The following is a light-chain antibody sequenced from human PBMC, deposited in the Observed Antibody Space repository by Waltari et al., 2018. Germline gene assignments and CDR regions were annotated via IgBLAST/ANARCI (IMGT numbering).Light chain of an antibody. J-gene: IGKJ1*01. CDR3: QNHERLPAT. CDR1: TSVGRF. Sequence: EIVLTQSPGTLSLSPGERATLSCRASTSVGRFIVWYQQKPGQAPRLLIYEASRRAPGTPDRFSGSGSGTDFSLTISGLEPEDFAVYYCQNHERLPATFGQGTKVEIK. V-gene: IGKV3-20*01. CDR2: EAS.